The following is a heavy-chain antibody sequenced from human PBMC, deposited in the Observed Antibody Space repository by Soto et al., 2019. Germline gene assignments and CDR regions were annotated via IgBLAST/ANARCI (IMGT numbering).Heavy chain of an antibody. CDR3: ARGVVVVGANWFDP. Sequence: SETLSLTCTVSGGSISSYYWSWIRQPPGKGLDWIGYIYYSGSTSYNPSLKSRVTISVDTSKNQFSLKLSSVTAADTAVYYCARGVVVVGANWFDPWGQGTLVTVSS. D-gene: IGHD2-15*01. CDR1: GGSISSYY. CDR2: IYYSGST. V-gene: IGHV4-59*08. J-gene: IGHJ5*02.